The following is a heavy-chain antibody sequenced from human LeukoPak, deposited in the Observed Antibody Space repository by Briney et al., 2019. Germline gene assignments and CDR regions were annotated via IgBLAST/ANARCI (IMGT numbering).Heavy chain of an antibody. CDR2: INTDGTNT. D-gene: IGHD3-16*01. CDR1: GFSFRSYW. J-gene: IGHJ3*02. V-gene: IGHV3-74*01. CDR3: AREEVGPNGGNAFDI. Sequence: PGGSLRLSCAASGFSFRSYWMHWVRQAPGKGLVWVSRINTDGTNTGYADSVKGRFTISRDNAKNTLYLQMNSLRAEDTAVYYCAREEVGPNGGNAFDIWGQGTMVTVSS.